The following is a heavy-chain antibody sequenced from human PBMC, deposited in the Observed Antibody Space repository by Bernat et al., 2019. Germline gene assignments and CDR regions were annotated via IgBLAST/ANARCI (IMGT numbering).Heavy chain of an antibody. CDR2: IRSKAYGGTT. V-gene: IGHV3-49*04. CDR3: TRETKGSSGWLYIAAFDI. Sequence: EVQLVESGGGLVQPGRSLRLSCTASGFTFGDYAMSWVRQAPGKGLEWVGFIRSKAYGGTTEDAASVKGRFTISRDDSKSIAYLQMNSLKTEDTAVYYCTRETKGSSGWLYIAAFDIWGQGTMVTVSS. D-gene: IGHD6-19*01. J-gene: IGHJ3*02. CDR1: GFTFGDYA.